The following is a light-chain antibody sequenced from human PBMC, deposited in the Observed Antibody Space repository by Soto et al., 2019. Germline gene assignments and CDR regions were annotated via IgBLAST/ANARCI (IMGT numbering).Light chain of an antibody. J-gene: IGKJ1*01. CDR3: QQYGSSPRT. CDR1: QSIKSSS. CDR2: GAS. V-gene: IGKV3-20*01. Sequence: EIVLTQSPGTLSLSPGERATLSCRASQSIKSSSLAWYQQRPGQAPRLLMYGASSRATGIPDKFSGSGSGTDFTLTINRLEPEDFAVYYCQQYGSSPRTFGQGTKVEIK.